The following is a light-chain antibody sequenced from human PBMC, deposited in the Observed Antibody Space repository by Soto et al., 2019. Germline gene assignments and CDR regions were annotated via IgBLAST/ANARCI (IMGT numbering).Light chain of an antibody. CDR1: NIGSKN. CDR3: QVWDSSYVV. J-gene: IGLJ2*01. Sequence: SYELTQPLSVSVALGQTARITCGGNNIGSKNVHWYQQKPGQAPVLVIYRDSNRPSGIPERFSGSNSGNTATLTISRAQAGDEADYYCQVWDSSYVVFGGGTKLTFL. V-gene: IGLV3-9*01. CDR2: RDS.